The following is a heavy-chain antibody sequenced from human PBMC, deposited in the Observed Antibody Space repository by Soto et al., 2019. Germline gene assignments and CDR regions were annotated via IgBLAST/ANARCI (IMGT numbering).Heavy chain of an antibody. CDR2: INPNSGGT. J-gene: IGHJ4*02. CDR3: ARAYPSSTVHFDY. V-gene: IGHV1-2*04. CDR1: GYTFTGYY. Sequence: ASVKVSCKASGYTFTGYYVHWVRQAPGQGLEWMGWINPNSGGTNYAQKFQGWVTMTRDTSISTAYMELSRLRSDDTAVYYCARAYPSSTVHFDYWGQGTLVTVSS. D-gene: IGHD4-17*01.